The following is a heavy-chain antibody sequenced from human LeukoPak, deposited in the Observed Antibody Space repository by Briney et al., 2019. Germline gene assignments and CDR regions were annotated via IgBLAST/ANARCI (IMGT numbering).Heavy chain of an antibody. CDR1: GGSISSSSYY. CDR2: IYYSGST. CDR3: ARGVSVMLPSGPYFDY. D-gene: IGHD1-26*01. J-gene: IGHJ4*02. Sequence: PSETLPLTCTVSGGSISSSSYYWGWIRQPPGKGLEWIGSIYYSGSTYYNPSLKSRVTISVDTSKNQFSLKLSSVTAADTAVYYCARGVSVMLPSGPYFDYWGQGTLVTVSS. V-gene: IGHV4-39*07.